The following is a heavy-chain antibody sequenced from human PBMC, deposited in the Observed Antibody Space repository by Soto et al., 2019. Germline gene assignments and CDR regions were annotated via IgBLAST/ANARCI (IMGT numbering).Heavy chain of an antibody. CDR3: ARGRHWLDY. V-gene: IGHV4-59*01. J-gene: IGHJ4*02. CDR2: IYYTGST. D-gene: IGHD6-19*01. Sequence: QVQLQESGPGLVKPSETLSLTCTVSGASISNYYWSWIRQPPGKGLEWIGYIYYTGSTNYNPSLKSRVTISVDTSENQFSLRLSSVTAADTAIYYCARGRHWLDYWGQGTLVTVSS. CDR1: GASISNYY.